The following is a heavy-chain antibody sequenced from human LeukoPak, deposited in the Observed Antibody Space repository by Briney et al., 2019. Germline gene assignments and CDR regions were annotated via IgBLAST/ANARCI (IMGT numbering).Heavy chain of an antibody. J-gene: IGHJ4*02. D-gene: IGHD2-21*01. CDR1: GGSISSSN. V-gene: IGHV3-23*01. CDR3: AKTWVYCGGDCYSGGFDY. Sequence: ETLSLTCAVSGGSISSSNWWSWVRQPPGKGLEWVSAISGSGGSTYYADSVKGRFTISRDNSKNTLYLQMNSLRAEDTAVYYCAKTWVYCGGDCYSGGFDYWGQGTLVTVSS. CDR2: ISGSGGST.